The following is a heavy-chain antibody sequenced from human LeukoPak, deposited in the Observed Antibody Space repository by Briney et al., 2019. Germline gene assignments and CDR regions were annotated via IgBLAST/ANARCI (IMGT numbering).Heavy chain of an antibody. CDR2: ISSDNSII. V-gene: IGHV3-48*04. CDR3: TSLGFDPDY. Sequence: SGGSLRLSCAASGFTFSNFGMNWFRQAPGKGLEWVSYISSDNSIIYYADSVTGRFTISRDNAKNSLYLQMNSLRAEDTAVYYCTSLGFDPDYWGQGTLVTVSS. CDR1: GFTFSNFG. J-gene: IGHJ4*02. D-gene: IGHD3-9*01.